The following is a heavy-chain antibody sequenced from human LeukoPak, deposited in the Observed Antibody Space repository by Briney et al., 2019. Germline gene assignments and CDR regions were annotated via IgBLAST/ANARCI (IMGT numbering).Heavy chain of an antibody. V-gene: IGHV1-69*04. Sequence: GSSVKVSCKASGGTFSSYAISWVRQAPGQGLEWMGRIIPILGIANYAQKFQGRVTITADKSTSTAYMELSSLRSEDTAVYYCARGYCSGDCFTLFDYWGQGTLVTVSS. CDR3: ARGYCSGDCFTLFDY. J-gene: IGHJ4*02. CDR1: GGTFSSYA. D-gene: IGHD2-21*02. CDR2: IIPILGIA.